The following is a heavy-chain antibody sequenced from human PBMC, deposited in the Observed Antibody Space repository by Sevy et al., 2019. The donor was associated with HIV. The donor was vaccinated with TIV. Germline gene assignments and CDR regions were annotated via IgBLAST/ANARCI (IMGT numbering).Heavy chain of an antibody. CDR2: IKEDGSEK. CDR3: AKDVY. V-gene: IGHV3-7*03. Sequence: GGSLRLSCAASGLTFSTHWMSWIRQAPGKGLEWVANIKEDGSEKYYVDSVKGRFTISRDNAKNSLFLQMNSLRAEDTAVYYCAKDVYWGQRTLVTVSS. J-gene: IGHJ4*02. CDR1: GLTFSTHW.